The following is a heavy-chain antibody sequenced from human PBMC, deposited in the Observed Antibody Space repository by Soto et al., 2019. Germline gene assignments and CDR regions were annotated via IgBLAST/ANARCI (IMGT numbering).Heavy chain of an antibody. CDR1: GFSLTTSGVG. J-gene: IGHJ4*02. V-gene: IGHV2-5*02. Sequence: QITLKESGPTLGKPTQTLPLTCTFSGFSLTTSGVGVGWISQPPGKALEWLALIYWDDDKRYSPSLKSRLTLTKDTSKNQVVLTMTNMDPVDTATYSCAHRPLLGYFDYWGQGTLVTVSS. CDR2: IYWDDDK. CDR3: AHRPLLGYFDY. D-gene: IGHD2-8*02.